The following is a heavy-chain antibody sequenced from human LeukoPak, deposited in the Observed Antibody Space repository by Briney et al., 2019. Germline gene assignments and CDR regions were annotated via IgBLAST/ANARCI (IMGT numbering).Heavy chain of an antibody. D-gene: IGHD4-11*01. J-gene: IGHJ6*03. CDR3: ARDSAVTTYHYYYYMDV. CDR1: GGSISSYY. V-gene: IGHV4-59*12. Sequence: PSETLSLTCTVSGGSISSYYWSWIRQPPGKGLEWIGYIYYSGSTNYNPSLKSRVTISVDTSKNQFSLKLSSVTAADTAVYYCARDSAVTTYHYYYYMDVWGKGTTVTVSS. CDR2: IYYSGST.